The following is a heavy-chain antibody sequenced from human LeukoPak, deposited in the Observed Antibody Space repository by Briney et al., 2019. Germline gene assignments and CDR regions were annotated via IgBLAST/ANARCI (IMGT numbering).Heavy chain of an antibody. D-gene: IGHD2-2*03. CDR1: GYSFPTYW. CDR2: IYPDETNI. CDR3: ARPPSRGYSSSFEY. V-gene: IGHV5-51*01. J-gene: IGHJ4*02. Sequence: GESLMISCKGSGYSFPTYWLAWVRRMPGKGLEWRGIIYPDETNIRYSSSSQGQVTISADKSISTAYLQRSSLKASDTAMYYCARPPSRGYSSSFEYWGQGTLVTVSS.